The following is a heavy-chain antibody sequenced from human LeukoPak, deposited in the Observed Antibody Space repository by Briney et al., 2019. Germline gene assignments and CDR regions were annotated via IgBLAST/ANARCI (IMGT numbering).Heavy chain of an antibody. J-gene: IGHJ4*02. CDR1: GFTFSSYA. Sequence: GGSLRLSCAASGFTFSSYAMHWVRQAPGKGLEWVSLISWDGGSTYYADSVKGRFTISRDNSKNSLYLQMNSLRAEDTALHYCAKDISPYGGNPDYWGQGTLVTVSS. D-gene: IGHD4-23*01. CDR3: AKDISPYGGNPDY. V-gene: IGHV3-43D*03. CDR2: ISWDGGST.